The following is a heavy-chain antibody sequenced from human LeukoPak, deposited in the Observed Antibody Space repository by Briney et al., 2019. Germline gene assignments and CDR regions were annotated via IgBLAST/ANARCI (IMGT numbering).Heavy chain of an antibody. V-gene: IGHV4-59*01. J-gene: IGHJ4*02. D-gene: IGHD3-22*01. CDR1: GGSISSYY. CDR2: IYYSGST. CDR3: ARGRAKYDSSGYYYLRFFDY. Sequence: SETLSLTCTVSGGSISSYYWSWIRQPPGKGLEWIGYIYYSGSTNYNPSLKSRVTISVDTSKNQFSPKLSSVTAANMAVYYCARGRAKYDSSGYYYLRFFDYWGQGTLVTVSS.